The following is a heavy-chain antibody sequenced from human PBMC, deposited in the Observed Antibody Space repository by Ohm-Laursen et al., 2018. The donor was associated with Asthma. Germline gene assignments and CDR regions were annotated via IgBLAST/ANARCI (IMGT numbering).Heavy chain of an antibody. V-gene: IGHV3-23*01. CDR1: GFTFSSYA. D-gene: IGHD6-13*01. J-gene: IGHJ4*02. CDR2: ISGSGGST. Sequence: GSLRLSCSASGFTFSSYAMSWVRQAPGKGLEWVSAISGSGGSTYYADSVKGRFTISRDNSKNTLYLQMNSLRAEDTAVYYCAKDQLGMGHFDYWGQGTLVTVSS. CDR3: AKDQLGMGHFDY.